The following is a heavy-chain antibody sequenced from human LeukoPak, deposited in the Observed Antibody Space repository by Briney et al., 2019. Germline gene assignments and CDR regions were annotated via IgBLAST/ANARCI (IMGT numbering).Heavy chain of an antibody. D-gene: IGHD1-1*01. V-gene: IGHV4-4*07. CDR2: IHTSGST. CDR1: GGSTSNYF. Sequence: SETLSLTCTVSGGSTSNYFCTWLRQSAGKGLEWIGRIHTSGSTNYNPSLKSRVSMSVDTSKNQFSLKLSYVTAADTAVYYCAARTTGTTRWFDPWGQGTLVTVSS. J-gene: IGHJ5*02. CDR3: AARTTGTTRWFDP.